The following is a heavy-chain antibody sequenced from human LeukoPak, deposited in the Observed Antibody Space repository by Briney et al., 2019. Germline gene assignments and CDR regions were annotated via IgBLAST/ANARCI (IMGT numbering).Heavy chain of an antibody. CDR2: IYSGGST. D-gene: IGHD1-14*01. Sequence: PGGSLRLSCAASGFTVSSNYMSWVRQAPGKGLEWVSVIYSGGSTYYADSVKGRFTISRDNSKNTVDLQMNSLRVEDTAVYYCAMRGNTGYDCWGQGTLVTVSS. CDR3: AMRGNTGYDC. J-gene: IGHJ4*02. V-gene: IGHV3-53*01. CDR1: GFTVSSNY.